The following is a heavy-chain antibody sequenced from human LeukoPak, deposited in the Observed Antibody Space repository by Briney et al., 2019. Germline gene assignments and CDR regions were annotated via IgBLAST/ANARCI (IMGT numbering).Heavy chain of an antibody. CDR2: IYYSGST. V-gene: IGHV4-39*01. CDR3: GSCYPAFDI. CDR1: GGSISSGSYY. Sequence: SETLSLTCTVSGGSISSGSYYWGWIRQPPGKGLEWIGSIYYSGSTYYNPSLKSRVTISVDTSKNQFPLKLSSVTAADTAVYYCGSCYPAFDIWGQGTMVTVSS. D-gene: IGHD2-15*01. J-gene: IGHJ3*02.